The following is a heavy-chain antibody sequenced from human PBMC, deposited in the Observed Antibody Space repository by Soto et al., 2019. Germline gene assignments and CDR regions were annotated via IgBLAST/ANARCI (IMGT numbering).Heavy chain of an antibody. CDR2: ISSSGGTT. CDR3: AHPRGYGVFDAVDI. Sequence: EAQLLETGGGLVQPGGSLRLSCAASGFIFSTYAMNWVRQAPGEGLEWVSAISSSGGTTFYAESVRGRFTISSDNSVTTLYLQMRSLRTEDTAIHYCAHPRGYGVFDAVDIWGQGTMVTVSS. CDR1: GFIFSTYA. V-gene: IGHV3-23*01. D-gene: IGHD4-17*01. J-gene: IGHJ3*02.